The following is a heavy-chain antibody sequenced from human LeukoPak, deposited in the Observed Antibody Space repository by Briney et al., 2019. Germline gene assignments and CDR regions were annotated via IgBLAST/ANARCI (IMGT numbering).Heavy chain of an antibody. CDR1: GGSMSSYY. J-gene: IGHJ5*02. CDR3: ARDLHSSGWYWFDP. D-gene: IGHD6-19*01. CDR2: IYYSGST. V-gene: IGHV4-59*01. Sequence: SEPLSLTCTVSGGSMSSYYWSWIRQPPGKGLEWIGYIYYSGSTNYNPSLKSRVTISVDTSKNQFSLKLCSVTAADTAVYYCARDLHSSGWYWFDPWGQGTLVTVSS.